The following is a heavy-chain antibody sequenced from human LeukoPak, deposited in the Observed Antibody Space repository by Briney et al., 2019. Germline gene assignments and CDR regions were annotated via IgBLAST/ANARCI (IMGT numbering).Heavy chain of an antibody. Sequence: SETLSLTCAVYGGSFSGYYWSWIRQPPGKGLEWIGEINHSGSTNYNPSLKSRVTISVDTSKNQFSLKLSSVTAADTAVYYCARDGLYYYGVDVWGQGTTVTVSS. V-gene: IGHV4-34*01. CDR3: ARDGLYYYGVDV. D-gene: IGHD5-24*01. J-gene: IGHJ6*02. CDR2: INHSGST. CDR1: GGSFSGYY.